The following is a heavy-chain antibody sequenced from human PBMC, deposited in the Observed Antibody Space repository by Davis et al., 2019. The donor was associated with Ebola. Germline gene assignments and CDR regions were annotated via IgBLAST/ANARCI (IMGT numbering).Heavy chain of an antibody. CDR1: GGTFSSYA. V-gene: IGHV1-69*04. Sequence: AASVKVSCKASGGTFSSYAISRVRQPPGQGLEWMGRIIPILGIANYAQKFQGRVTITADKSTSTAYMELSSLRSEDTAVYYCARERGAIVVVTYNYYYYGMDVWGQGTTVTVSS. D-gene: IGHD3-22*01. J-gene: IGHJ6*02. CDR3: ARERGAIVVVTYNYYYYGMDV. CDR2: IIPILGIA.